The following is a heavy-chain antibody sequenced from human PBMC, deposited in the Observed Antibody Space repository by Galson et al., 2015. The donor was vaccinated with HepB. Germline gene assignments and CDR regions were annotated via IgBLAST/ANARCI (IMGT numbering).Heavy chain of an antibody. CDR3: AKVTPFYDFWSGYYTWGDYYMDV. CDR1: GFTFSSYA. CDR2: ISGSGGST. D-gene: IGHD3-3*01. J-gene: IGHJ6*03. V-gene: IGHV3-23*01. Sequence: SLRLSCAASGFTFSSYAMSWVRQAPGKGLEWVSAISGSGGSTYYADSVKGRFTISRDNSKNTLYLQMNSLRAEDTAVYYCAKVTPFYDFWSGYYTWGDYYMDVWGKGTTVTVSS.